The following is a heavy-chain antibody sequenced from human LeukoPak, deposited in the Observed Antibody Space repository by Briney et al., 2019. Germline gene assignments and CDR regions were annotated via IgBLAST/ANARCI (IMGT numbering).Heavy chain of an antibody. J-gene: IGHJ4*02. Sequence: ASVKVSCKASGYTFTSYGISWVRQAPGQGLEGMGWISAYNGNTNYAQKLQGRVTMTTDTSTSTAYMELRSLRSDDTAVYYCARDLAVAGPFDCWGQGTLVTVSS. CDR1: GYTFTSYG. CDR3: ARDLAVAGPFDC. CDR2: ISAYNGNT. D-gene: IGHD6-19*01. V-gene: IGHV1-18*01.